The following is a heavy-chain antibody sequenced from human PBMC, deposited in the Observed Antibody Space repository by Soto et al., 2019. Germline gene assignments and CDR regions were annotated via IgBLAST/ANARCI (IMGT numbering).Heavy chain of an antibody. D-gene: IGHD2-15*01. J-gene: IGHJ6*02. CDR1: GYSISSGYY. V-gene: IGHV4-38-2*01. CDR3: ARGSIGYYYGMDV. CDR2: IYHSGST. Sequence: PSETLSLTCAVSGYSISSGYYWGWIRQPPGKGLEWIGSIYHSGSTYYNPSLKSRVTISVDTSKNQFSLKLSSVTAADTAVYYCARGSIGYYYGMDVWGQGTTVTVSS.